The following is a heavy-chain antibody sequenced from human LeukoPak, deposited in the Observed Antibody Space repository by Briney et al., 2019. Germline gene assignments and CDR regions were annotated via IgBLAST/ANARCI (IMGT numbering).Heavy chain of an antibody. CDR2: ISNDGSKK. CDR3: AKDRYSYAFEYSDS. D-gene: IGHD5-18*01. Sequence: GGSLRLSCAASGFTFSSYGMHWVRQAPGKGLEWVAVISNDGSKKYYADSVKGRFTISRDNSKNTLSLQVSSLKAEDTAVYYCAKDRYSYAFEYSDSWGQGTLVTVSS. CDR1: GFTFSSYG. V-gene: IGHV3-30*18. J-gene: IGHJ4*02.